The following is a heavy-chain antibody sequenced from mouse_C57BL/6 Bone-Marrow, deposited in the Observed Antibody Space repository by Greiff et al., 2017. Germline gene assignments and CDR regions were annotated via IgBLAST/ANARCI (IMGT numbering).Heavy chain of an antibody. CDR3: LTTVVAPYWYFDV. CDR1: GYTFTSYW. V-gene: IGHV1-50*01. D-gene: IGHD1-1*01. Sequence: QVQLQQSGAELVKPGASVKLSCKASGYTFTSYWMQWVKQRPGQGLEWIGEIDPSDSYTNYNQKFKGKATLTVDTSSSTAYMQLSSLTSEDSAVYYCLTTVVAPYWYFDVWGTGTTVTVSS. J-gene: IGHJ1*03. CDR2: IDPSDSYT.